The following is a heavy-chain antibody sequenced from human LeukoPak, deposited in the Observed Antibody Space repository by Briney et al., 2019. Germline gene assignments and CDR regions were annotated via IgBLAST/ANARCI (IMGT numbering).Heavy chain of an antibody. V-gene: IGHV5-51*01. J-gene: IGHJ4*02. CDR1: GYSFTSYW. Sequence: RGESLKISCKGSGYSFTSYWIGWVRQMPGKGLEWMGIIYPGDSDTRYSPSFQGQVTISADKSISTAYLQWSSLKASDTAMYYCARLGDYYDSSGYSYYFDYWGQGTLVTVSS. D-gene: IGHD3-22*01. CDR3: ARLGDYYDSSGYSYYFDY. CDR2: IYPGDSDT.